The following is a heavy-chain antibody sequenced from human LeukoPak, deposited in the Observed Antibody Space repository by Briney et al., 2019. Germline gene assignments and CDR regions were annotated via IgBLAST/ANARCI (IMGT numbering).Heavy chain of an antibody. CDR1: GFTFTNYW. CDR3: ARDYYYGSGSYLK. V-gene: IGHV3-7*01. Sequence: GGSLRLSCAASGFTFTNYWMSWVRQAPGKGLEWVANIKPDGSEKYYVDSVKGRFTISRDNAKNSLYLQMNSLRAEDTAVCYCARDYYYGSGSYLKWGQGTLVTVSS. D-gene: IGHD3-10*01. CDR2: IKPDGSEK. J-gene: IGHJ4*02.